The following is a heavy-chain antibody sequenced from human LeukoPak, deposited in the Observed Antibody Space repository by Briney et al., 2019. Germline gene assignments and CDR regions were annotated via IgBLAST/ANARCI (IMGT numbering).Heavy chain of an antibody. CDR1: GGSISSGGYY. V-gene: IGHV4-31*03. D-gene: IGHD3-22*01. CDR2: IYYSGST. J-gene: IGHJ4*02. CDR3: ARGYYDSSAYYSLDY. Sequence: SQTLSLTCTVSGGSISSGGYYWSWIRQHPGKGLEWIGYIYYSGSTYYNPSLKSRVTISVDTSKNQFSLKLRSVTAADTAVYYCARGYYDSSAYYSLDYWGQGTLVTVSS.